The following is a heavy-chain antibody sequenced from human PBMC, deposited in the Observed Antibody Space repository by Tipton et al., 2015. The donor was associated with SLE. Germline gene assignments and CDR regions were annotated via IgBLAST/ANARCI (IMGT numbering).Heavy chain of an antibody. V-gene: IGHV3-23*01. CDR2: ISGSGGST. D-gene: IGHD6-19*01. CDR3: ARHESSQWLPYYFDY. CDR1: GFTFSNHA. J-gene: IGHJ4*02. Sequence: GSLRLSCAASGFTFSNHAMSWVRQAPGKGLEWVSAISGSGGSTYYADSVKGRFTISRDNSKNTLYLQMSSLRAEDTAVYYCARHESSQWLPYYFDYWGQGTLVTVSS.